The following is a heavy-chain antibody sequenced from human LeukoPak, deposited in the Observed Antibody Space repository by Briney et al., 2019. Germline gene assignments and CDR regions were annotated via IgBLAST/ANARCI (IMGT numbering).Heavy chain of an antibody. CDR1: GNYW. CDR2: INSDGSWT. D-gene: IGHD2/OR15-2a*01. J-gene: IGHJ4*02. CDR3: VSFYETY. Sequence: GGSLRLSCAASGNYWMHWVRQAPGKRLVWVSHINSDGSWTSYADSVKGRFTISKDNAKNTVYLQMNSLRAEDTTVYYCVSFYETYWGRGTLVTVSS. V-gene: IGHV3-74*01.